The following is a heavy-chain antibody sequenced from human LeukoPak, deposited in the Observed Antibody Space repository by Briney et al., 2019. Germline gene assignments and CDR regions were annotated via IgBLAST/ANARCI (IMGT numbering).Heavy chain of an antibody. D-gene: IGHD3-10*01. J-gene: IGHJ4*02. Sequence: PGGSLRLSCAASGFTFSSYAMSWVRQAPGKGLEWVSAISGSGASTFYADSVKGRFTISRDKSNNTLYLQMNSLRAEDTAVYYCAKYYAYYYGSGIGGFDYWGQGTLVTVPS. V-gene: IGHV3-23*01. CDR2: ISGSGAST. CDR3: AKYYAYYYGSGIGGFDY. CDR1: GFTFSSYA.